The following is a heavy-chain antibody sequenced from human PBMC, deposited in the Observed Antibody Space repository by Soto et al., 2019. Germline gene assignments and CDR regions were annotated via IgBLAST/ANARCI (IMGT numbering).Heavy chain of an antibody. V-gene: IGHV4-61*01. CDR2: IYYSGST. J-gene: IGHJ6*02. D-gene: IGHD6-6*01. Sequence: QVQLQESGPGLVKPSETLSLTCTVSGGSVSSGSYYWIWIRQPPGKGLEWIGYIYYSGSTNYNPSLKSRVTISIDTSKKQFSLKLSSVTAADPAVYYCARGSSSSGIDVWGLGTTVTVSS. CDR1: GGSVSSGSYY. CDR3: ARGSSSSGIDV.